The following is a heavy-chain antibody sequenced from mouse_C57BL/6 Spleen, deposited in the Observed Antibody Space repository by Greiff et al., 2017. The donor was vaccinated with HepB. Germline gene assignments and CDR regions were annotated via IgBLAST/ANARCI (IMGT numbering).Heavy chain of an antibody. J-gene: IGHJ2*01. Sequence: QVQLKESGAELARPGASVKMSCKASGYTFTSYTMHWVKQRPGQGLEWIGYINPSSGYTKYNQKFKDKATLTADKSSSTAYMQLSSLTSEDSAVYYYARGYYYGSLYYFDYWGQGTTLTVSS. CDR2: INPSSGYT. D-gene: IGHD1-1*01. V-gene: IGHV1-4*01. CDR1: GYTFTSYT. CDR3: ARGYYYGSLYYFDY.